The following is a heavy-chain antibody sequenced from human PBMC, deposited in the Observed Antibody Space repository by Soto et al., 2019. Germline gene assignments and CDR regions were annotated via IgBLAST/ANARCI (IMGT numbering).Heavy chain of an antibody. J-gene: IGHJ4*02. V-gene: IGHV1-18*01. CDR3: ASYTDTAMVCDY. Sequence: ASVKVSCKASGYTFTGYGISWGRQAPGQGLEWMGWISAYNGNTNYAQKLQGRVTMTTDTSTSTAYMELRSLRSDDTAVYYCASYTDTAMVCDYWGQGTLVTVSS. D-gene: IGHD5-18*01. CDR1: GYTFTGYG. CDR2: ISAYNGNT.